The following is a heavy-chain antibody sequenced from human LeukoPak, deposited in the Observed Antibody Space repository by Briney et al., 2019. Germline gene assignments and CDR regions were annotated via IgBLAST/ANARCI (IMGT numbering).Heavy chain of an antibody. CDR2: INHSGST. J-gene: IGHJ4*02. CDR3: ASLHDYSNVLVDY. CDR1: GGSFSGYY. Sequence: PSXXLSLTCAVYGGSFSGYYWSWIRQPPGKGLEWIGEINHSGSTNYNPSLKSRVTISVDTSKNQFSLKLSSVTAADTAVYYCASLHDYSNVLVDYWGQGTLVTVSS. D-gene: IGHD4-11*01. V-gene: IGHV4-34*01.